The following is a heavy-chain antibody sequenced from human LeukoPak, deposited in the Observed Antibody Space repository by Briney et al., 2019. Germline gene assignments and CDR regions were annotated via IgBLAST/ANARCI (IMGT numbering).Heavy chain of an antibody. V-gene: IGHV4-34*01. CDR1: GGSISGYY. CDR2: INHSGST. J-gene: IGHJ6*02. D-gene: IGHD4-17*01. CDR3: ARDSTDGDYSYYYYGMDV. Sequence: SETLSLTCTVSGGSISGYYWSWIRQPPGKGLEWIGEINHSGSTNYNPSLKSRVTISVDTSKNQFSLKLSSVTAADTAVYYCARDSTDGDYSYYYYGMDVWGQGTTVTVSS.